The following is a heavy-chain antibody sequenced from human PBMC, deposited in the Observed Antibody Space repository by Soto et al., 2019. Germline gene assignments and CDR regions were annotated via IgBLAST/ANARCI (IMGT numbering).Heavy chain of an antibody. J-gene: IGHJ4*02. Sequence: CKGSGYSFTSYWITCVRQKPWKGLEWMGRIDPSDSQTYYSPSFRGHVTISVTKSITTVFLQWSSLRASDTAMYYCARQIYDSDTGPNFQYYFDSWGQGTPVTVSS. V-gene: IGHV5-10-1*01. D-gene: IGHD3-22*01. CDR3: ARQIYDSDTGPNFQYYFDS. CDR1: GYSFTSYW. CDR2: IDPSDSQT.